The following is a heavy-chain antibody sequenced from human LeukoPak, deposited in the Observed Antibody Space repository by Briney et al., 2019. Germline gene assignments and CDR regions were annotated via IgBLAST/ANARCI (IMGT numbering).Heavy chain of an antibody. D-gene: IGHD2-2*01. CDR2: IYYSGST. CDR1: GGSISSYY. Sequence: PSETLSLTCTVSGGSISSYYWSWIRQPPGKGLEWIGYIYYSGSTNYNPSLKSRVTISVDTSKNQFSLKLSSVTAADTAVYYCARVGDIVVVPDASRAFDIWGQGTMVTVSS. V-gene: IGHV4-59*12. CDR3: ARVGDIVVVPDASRAFDI. J-gene: IGHJ3*02.